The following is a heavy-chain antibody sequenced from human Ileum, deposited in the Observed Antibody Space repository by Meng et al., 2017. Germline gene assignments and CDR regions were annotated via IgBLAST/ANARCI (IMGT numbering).Heavy chain of an antibody. V-gene: IGHV4-30-4*01. D-gene: IGHD3-22*01. CDR1: GGSISSGDYY. CDR3: ARDRDSSGYYPY. J-gene: IGHJ4*02. Sequence: QAQLHESGPGLDKLSQTLSLTCTVSGGSISSGDYYWSWIRQPPGKGLEWIGYIYYSGSTYYNPSLKSRLTISVDTSKNQFSLKLSSVTAADTAVYYCARDRDSSGYYPYWGQGTLVTVSS. CDR2: IYYSGST.